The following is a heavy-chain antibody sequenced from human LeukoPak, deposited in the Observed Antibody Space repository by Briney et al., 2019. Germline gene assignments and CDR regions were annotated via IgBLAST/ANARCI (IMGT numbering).Heavy chain of an antibody. CDR2: ITSSSSYI. V-gene: IGHV3-21*01. Sequence: VQPGRSLRLSCAASGFTFSSYGMNWVRQAPGKGLEWVSSITSSSSYIYYADSVKGRFTISRDNAKNSLYLQMNSLRAEDTAVYYCARVTVATIDYWGQGTLVTVSS. CDR3: ARVTVATIDY. D-gene: IGHD5-12*01. J-gene: IGHJ4*02. CDR1: GFTFSSYG.